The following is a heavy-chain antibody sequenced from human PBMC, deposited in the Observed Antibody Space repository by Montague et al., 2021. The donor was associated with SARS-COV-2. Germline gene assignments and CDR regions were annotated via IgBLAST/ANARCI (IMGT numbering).Heavy chain of an antibody. D-gene: IGHD6-19*01. Sequence: SETLSLTCAVYGGSFSGYYWSWIRQPPGEGLEWIGYIYYSGSTNYNPSLKSRVTISVDTSKNQFSLKLSSVTAADTAVYYCTRDSRTSGWGYWYHGLDVWGQGTTVIVSS. CDR2: IYYSGST. J-gene: IGHJ6*02. CDR1: GGSFSGYY. CDR3: TRDSRTSGWGYWYHGLDV. V-gene: IGHV4-59*01.